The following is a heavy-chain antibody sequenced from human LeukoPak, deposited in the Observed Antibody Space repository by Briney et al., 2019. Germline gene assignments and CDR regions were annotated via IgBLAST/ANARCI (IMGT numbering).Heavy chain of an antibody. V-gene: IGHV1-69*06. J-gene: IGHJ4*02. CDR1: GGTFSSYA. D-gene: IGHD1-26*01. Sequence: GASVKVSCKASGGTFSSYAISWVRQAPGQGLEWMGGIIPIFGTANYAQKFQGRVTITADKSTSTAYMELSSLRSEDTAVYYRAKDHDSMGATPPDYWGQGTLVTVSS. CDR2: IIPIFGTA. CDR3: AKDHDSMGATPPDY.